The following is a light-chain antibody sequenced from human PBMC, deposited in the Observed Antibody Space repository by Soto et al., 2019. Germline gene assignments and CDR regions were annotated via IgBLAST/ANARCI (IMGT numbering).Light chain of an antibody. V-gene: IGKV3-11*01. CDR2: DAS. CDR3: QQRVSWPPLT. CDR1: ESVNSNY. J-gene: IGKJ4*01. Sequence: ETVLTQSPGTLSLSPGERATLSWRASESVNSNYLAWYQQKPGQAPRLLIYDASNRATGIPARFSGSGSGTDFSLTISSLEPEDFAIYYCQQRVSWPPLTFGGGTKVDIK.